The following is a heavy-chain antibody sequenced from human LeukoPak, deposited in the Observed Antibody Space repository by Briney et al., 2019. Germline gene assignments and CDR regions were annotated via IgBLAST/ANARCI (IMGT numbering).Heavy chain of an antibody. CDR3: TRDRGAYNLYDY. CDR1: GFTFGDYA. CDR2: IRSKAYGEIA. V-gene: IGHV3-49*03. J-gene: IGHJ4*02. Sequence: GGSLRLSCTASGFTFGDYAMSWIRQAPGKGLEWVGFIRSKAYGEIADYAASVKGRFTISRDDSKAIAYLQMNSLKTEDTAVYHCTRDRGAYNLYDYWGQGTLVTVSS. D-gene: IGHD1-1*01.